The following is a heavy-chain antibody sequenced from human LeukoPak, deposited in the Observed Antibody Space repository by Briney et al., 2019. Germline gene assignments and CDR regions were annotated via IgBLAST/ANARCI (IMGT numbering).Heavy chain of an antibody. CDR3: TRDRGAYNLYDY. CDR1: GFTFGDYA. CDR2: IRSKAYGEIA. V-gene: IGHV3-49*03. J-gene: IGHJ4*02. Sequence: GGSLRLSCTASGFTFGDYAMSWIRQAPGKGLEWVGFIRSKAYGEIADYAASVKGRFTISRDDSKAIAYLQMNSLKTEDTAVYHCTRDRGAYNLYDYWGQGTLVTVSS. D-gene: IGHD1-1*01.